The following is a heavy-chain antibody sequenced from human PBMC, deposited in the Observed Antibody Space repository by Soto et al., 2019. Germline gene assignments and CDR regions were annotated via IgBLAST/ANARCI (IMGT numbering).Heavy chain of an antibody. CDR3: ARESREYCSGGSCYSSDVDAFDI. D-gene: IGHD2-15*01. CDR1: GGTFSSYT. J-gene: IGHJ3*02. CDR2: IIPILGIA. V-gene: IGHV1-69*04. Sequence: ASVKVSCKASGGTFSSYTISWVRQAPGQGLEWMGRIIPILGIANYAQKFQGRVTITADKSTSTAYMELSSLRSEDTAVYYCARESREYCSGGSCYSSDVDAFDIWGQGTMVTVSS.